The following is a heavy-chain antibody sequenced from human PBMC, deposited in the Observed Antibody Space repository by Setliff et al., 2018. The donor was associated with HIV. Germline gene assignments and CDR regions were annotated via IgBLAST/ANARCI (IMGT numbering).Heavy chain of an antibody. D-gene: IGHD3-16*01. CDR3: ARGSKGGFFDY. V-gene: IGHV4-4*07. Sequence: SETLSLTCTVSGASISSYYWNWIRQPAGKGLECIGRIYTSGSTNYNPSLKSRVTMSVDTSKNQFSLKLSSVTAADMAVYYCARGSKGGFFDYWGQGTLVTVSS. CDR1: GASISSYY. CDR2: IYTSGST. J-gene: IGHJ4*02.